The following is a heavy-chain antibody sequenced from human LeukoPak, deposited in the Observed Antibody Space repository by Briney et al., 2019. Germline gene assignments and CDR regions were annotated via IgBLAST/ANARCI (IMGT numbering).Heavy chain of an antibody. J-gene: IGHJ4*02. CDR2: ISYDGSNK. CDR3: ARDRVARDYFDY. V-gene: IGHV3-30-3*01. Sequence: GGSLRLSCAASGFTFSSYAMHWVRQAPGKGLEWVAVISYDGSNKYYAGSVKGRFTISRDNSKNTLYLQMNSLRAEDTAVYYCARDRVARDYFDYWGQGTLVTVSS. D-gene: IGHD2-15*01. CDR1: GFTFSSYA.